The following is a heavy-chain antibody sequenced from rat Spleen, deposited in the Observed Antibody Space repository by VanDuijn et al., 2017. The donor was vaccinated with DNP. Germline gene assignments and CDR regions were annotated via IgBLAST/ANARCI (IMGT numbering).Heavy chain of an antibody. J-gene: IGHJ2*01. Sequence: EVQLQESGPGLLKPSQSLSLTCSVTGHSIASNYWGGIRKFPRNRMEGIEHISYSGRTTYNTSPESRISITRDTSKNQFFLQLRSMTAEDTATYDCAREVIVRSTFSHWGQGVMVTVSS. CDR3: AREVIVRSTFSH. D-gene: IGHD4-3*01. CDR2: ISYSGRT. CDR1: GHSIASNY. V-gene: IGHV3-1*01.